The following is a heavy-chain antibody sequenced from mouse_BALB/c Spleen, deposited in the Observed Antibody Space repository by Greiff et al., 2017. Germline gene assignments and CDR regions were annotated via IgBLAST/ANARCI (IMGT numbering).Heavy chain of an antibody. CDR3: ARDDDSTVVEPYWYFDD. V-gene: IGHV5-6-5*01. CDR2: ISSGGST. J-gene: IGHJ1*01. Sequence: DVMLVESGGGLVKPGGSLKLSCAASGFTFSSYAMSWVRQTPEKRLEWVASISSGGSTYYPDSVMGRFTISRDNARNILYLQMSSLRSEDTAMYYGARDDDSTVVEPYWYFDDWGEGTTVTVSS. D-gene: IGHD1-1*01. CDR1: GFTFSSYA.